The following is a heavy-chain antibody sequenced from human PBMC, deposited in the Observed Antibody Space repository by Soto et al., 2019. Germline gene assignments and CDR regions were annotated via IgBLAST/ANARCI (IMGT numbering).Heavy chain of an antibody. CDR2: IWYDGTTK. CDR1: GFNFRSYA. V-gene: IGHV3-33*01. Sequence: QVQLVESGGGVVQPGKSLTLACATSGFNFRSYAVHWVRQAPGKGLEWAAVIWYDGTTKYYGESVKGRFSSSRDNSNNTVYLRMTSLRGEDTAVYYCARDPYCSSTRCRNWFDSWGQGTLVSVST. D-gene: IGHD2-2*01. CDR3: ARDPYCSSTRCRNWFDS. J-gene: IGHJ5*01.